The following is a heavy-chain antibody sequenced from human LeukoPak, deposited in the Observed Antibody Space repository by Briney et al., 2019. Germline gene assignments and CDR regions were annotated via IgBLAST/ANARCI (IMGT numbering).Heavy chain of an antibody. CDR2: IYYSGST. Sequence: SETLSLTCTVSGGSISSYYWSWIRQPPGKGLEWIGYIYYSGSTNYNPSLKSRVTISVDTSKNQFSLKLSSVTAADTAVYYCARVRSSSGYFNYYYYYMDVWGKGTTVTASS. CDR1: GGSISSYY. D-gene: IGHD3-22*01. V-gene: IGHV4-59*01. CDR3: ARVRSSSGYFNYYYYYMDV. J-gene: IGHJ6*03.